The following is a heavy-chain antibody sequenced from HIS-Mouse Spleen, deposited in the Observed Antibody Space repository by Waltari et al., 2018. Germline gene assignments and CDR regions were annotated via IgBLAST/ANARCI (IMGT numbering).Heavy chain of an antibody. D-gene: IGHD6-6*01. CDR3: ARGGVYSSSREYDY. V-gene: IGHV4-34*01. J-gene: IGHJ4*02. CDR1: GGSFSGYY. Sequence: QVQLQQWGAGLLKPSETLSLTCAVYGGSFSGYYWSWFRQPPGKGLEWIGEINHSGSTNYNPSLKSRVTISVDTSKNQFSLKLSSVTAADTAVYYCARGGVYSSSREYDYWGQGTLVTVSS. CDR2: INHSGST.